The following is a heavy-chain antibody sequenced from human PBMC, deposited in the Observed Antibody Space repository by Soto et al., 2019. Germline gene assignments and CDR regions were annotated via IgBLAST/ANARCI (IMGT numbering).Heavy chain of an antibody. D-gene: IGHD6-6*01. J-gene: IGHJ6*03. CDR1: GGSFSGYY. CDR2: INHSGST. V-gene: IGHV4-34*01. Sequence: SETLSLTCAVYGGSFSGYYWSWIRQPPGKGLEWIGEINHSGSTNYNPSLKSRVTISVDTSKNQFSLKLSSVTAADTAVYYCARSIAARPYLYYYYYYMDVWGKGTTVT. CDR3: ARSIAARPYLYYYYYYMDV.